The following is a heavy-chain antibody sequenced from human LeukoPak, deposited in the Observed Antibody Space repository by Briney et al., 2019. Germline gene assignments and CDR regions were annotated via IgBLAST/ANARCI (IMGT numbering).Heavy chain of an antibody. CDR2: INAGNGNT. J-gene: IGHJ5*02. V-gene: IGHV1-3*03. CDR1: GYTFTIYA. D-gene: IGHD2-8*01. Sequence: GASVKLSCKASGYTFTIYAIHWVRQAPGQRLEWMGWINAGNGNTKYSQELQGRVTITRDTSATTAYMELSSLRSEDMAVYYCARGYTNQISNWFDAWGQGTLVTVSS. CDR3: ARGYTNQISNWFDA.